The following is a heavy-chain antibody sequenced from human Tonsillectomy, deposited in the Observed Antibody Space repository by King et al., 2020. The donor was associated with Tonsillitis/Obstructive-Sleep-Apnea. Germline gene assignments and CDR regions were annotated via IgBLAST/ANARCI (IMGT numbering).Heavy chain of an antibody. CDR3: ARIRFLEWLLGDYYYYYYMDV. V-gene: IGHV4-34*01. D-gene: IGHD3-3*01. Sequence: VQLQQWGAGLLKPSETLSLTCAVYGGSFSGYYWSWIRQPPGKGLEWIGEINHSGSTNYNPSLKSRVTISVDTSKNQFSLKLSSVTAADTAVYYCARIRFLEWLLGDYYYYYYMDVWGKGTTVTVSS. CDR1: GGSFSGYY. CDR2: INHSGST. J-gene: IGHJ6*03.